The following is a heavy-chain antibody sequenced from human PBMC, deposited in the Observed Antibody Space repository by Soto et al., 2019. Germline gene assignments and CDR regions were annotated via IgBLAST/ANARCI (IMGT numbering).Heavy chain of an antibody. J-gene: IGHJ3*02. V-gene: IGHV4-30-4*07. Sequence: PSETLSLTCAVSGGSISSGGYSWSWIRQPPGKGLEWIGYIYYSGSSYFNPSLKSRVIISVDTSKNQFSLKLSSVTAADTAVYYCARVWGGAFDIWGQGTMVTVS. CDR1: GGSISSGGYS. D-gene: IGHD3-10*01. CDR3: ARVWGGAFDI. CDR2: IYYSGSS.